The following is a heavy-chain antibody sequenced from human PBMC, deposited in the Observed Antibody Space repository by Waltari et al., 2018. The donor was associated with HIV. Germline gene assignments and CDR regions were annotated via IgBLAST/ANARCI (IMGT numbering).Heavy chain of an antibody. CDR1: GFTFSSYW. CDR3: AKGGTSGYTFGFGR. CDR2: INSDGSIT. D-gene: IGHD5-18*01. J-gene: IGHJ1*01. Sequence: EVQLVESGGGLVQPGGSLRLSCAASGFTFSSYWMTWVRHAPGKGLVWVSRINSDGSITSHADSVKGRFTISRDNARNTLYLQMNSLGAEDTAMYYCAKGGTSGYTFGFGRWGQGTLVTVSS. V-gene: IGHV3-74*01.